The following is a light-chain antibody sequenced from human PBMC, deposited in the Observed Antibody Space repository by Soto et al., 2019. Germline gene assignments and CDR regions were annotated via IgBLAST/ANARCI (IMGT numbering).Light chain of an antibody. J-gene: IGKJ1*01. CDR2: DAS. CDR3: QKYGSYPRA. V-gene: IGKV1-5*01. CDR1: QSIAIW. Sequence: DIRLTQSPSTLSAAVGDRVTITCRASQSIAIWLAWYHQKPVKAPKALIYDASRLESGVPSRFSGSGSGTEFTLTISSLQPDDFATYYCQKYGSYPRAFGQGTRVEV.